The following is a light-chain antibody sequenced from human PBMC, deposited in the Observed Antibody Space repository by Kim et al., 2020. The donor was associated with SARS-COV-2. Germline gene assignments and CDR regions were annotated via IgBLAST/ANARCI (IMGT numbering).Light chain of an antibody. Sequence: PGERATLACRASQSDSSSYLAWYQQKPGKAPRLIIYGASSRATGIPDRCSGSGSGTDFTLTISRLEPEDFAVYYCQQYGSSPPYTFGQGTKLEI. CDR3: QQYGSSPPYT. CDR2: GAS. CDR1: QSDSSSY. V-gene: IGKV3-20*01. J-gene: IGKJ2*01.